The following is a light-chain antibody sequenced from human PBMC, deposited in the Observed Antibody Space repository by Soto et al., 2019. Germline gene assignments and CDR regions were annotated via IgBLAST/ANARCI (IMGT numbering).Light chain of an antibody. CDR3: QQYNHWPRT. CDR2: GAS. V-gene: IGKV3-15*01. CDR1: QSVSSY. J-gene: IGKJ5*01. Sequence: VWTQSPATLSLSPGEIATLSCRASQSVSSYLAWYQHKPGQAPRLLIYGASTRATGIPARFSGSGSGTEFTLTISSLQSEDIALYYCQQYNHWPRTFGQGTRLEI.